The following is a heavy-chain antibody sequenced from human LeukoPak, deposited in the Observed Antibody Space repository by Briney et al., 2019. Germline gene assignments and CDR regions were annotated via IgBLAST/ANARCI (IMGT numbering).Heavy chain of an antibody. CDR2: ISGSGGST. CDR3: AKGLYFDWLYSDY. J-gene: IGHJ4*02. Sequence: GGSLRLSCAASGFIFSSYSMNWVRQAPGKGLEWVSAISGSGGSTYYADSVKGRFTISRDNSKNTLYLQMNSLRAEDTAVYYCAKGLYFDWLYSDYWGQGTLVTVSS. V-gene: IGHV3-23*01. D-gene: IGHD3-9*01. CDR1: GFIFSSYS.